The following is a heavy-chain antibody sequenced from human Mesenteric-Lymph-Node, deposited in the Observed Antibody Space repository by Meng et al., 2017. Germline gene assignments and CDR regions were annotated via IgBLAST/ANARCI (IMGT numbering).Heavy chain of an antibody. CDR2: IYHSGST. J-gene: IGHJ4*02. CDR1: GGSISSSNG. D-gene: IGHD6-19*01. CDR3: ARVEQWLPIDY. Sequence: GPGLGLVKPSGTLSLTCPSSGGSISSSNGWSWARQPPGKGLEWIGEIYHSGSTNYNPSLKSRVTISVDKSKNQFSLNLSSVTAADTAVYYCARVEQWLPIDYWGQGTLVTVSS. V-gene: IGHV4-4*02.